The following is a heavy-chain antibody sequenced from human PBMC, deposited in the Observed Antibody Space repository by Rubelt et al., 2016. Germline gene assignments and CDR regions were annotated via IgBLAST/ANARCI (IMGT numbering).Heavy chain of an antibody. D-gene: IGHD6-6*01. V-gene: IGHV1-18*01. J-gene: IGHJ4*02. Sequence: QLQLVQSGAEVKKPGASVKVSCKASGYTFTTYGISWVRQAPGQGLEWMGWIRTYNGNTNYAQTLQGRVTMTTDTSTRTAYIELRSLRSDDTAVYYCASGGIAARRFDYWGQGTLVTVSS. CDR3: ASGGIAARRFDY. CDR1: GYTFTTYG. CDR2: IRTYNGNT.